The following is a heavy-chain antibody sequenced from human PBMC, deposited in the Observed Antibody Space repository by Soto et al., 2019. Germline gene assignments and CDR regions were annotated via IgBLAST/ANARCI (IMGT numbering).Heavy chain of an antibody. CDR2: IGSSGDTI. J-gene: IGHJ4*02. Sequence: GGSLRLSXAASGFTFSSYEMNWVRQAPGKGLEWVSYIGSSGDTIYYADSVKGRFTISRDNAKNSLYLQMSSLRAEDTAAYYCASSRGYFDYWGQGILVTVSS. V-gene: IGHV3-48*03. CDR1: GFTFSSYE. CDR3: ASSRGYFDY. D-gene: IGHD3-10*01.